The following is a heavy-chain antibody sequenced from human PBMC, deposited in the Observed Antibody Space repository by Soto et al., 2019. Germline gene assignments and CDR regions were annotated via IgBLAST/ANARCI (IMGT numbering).Heavy chain of an antibody. Sequence: PGGTLRLSCAASGFTFSSYGMHWVRQAPGKGLEWVAVIWYDGSNKYYADSVKGRFTISRDNSKNTLYLQMNSLRAEDTAVYYCARDIAAAGTSYYHYGMDFWAQGTTVTVSS. CDR2: IWYDGSNK. CDR1: GFTFSSYG. CDR3: ARDIAAAGTSYYHYGMDF. D-gene: IGHD6-13*01. V-gene: IGHV3-33*01. J-gene: IGHJ6*02.